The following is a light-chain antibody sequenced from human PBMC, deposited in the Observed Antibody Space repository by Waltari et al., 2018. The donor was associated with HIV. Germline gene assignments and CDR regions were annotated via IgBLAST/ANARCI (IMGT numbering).Light chain of an antibody. CDR1: QSLVYSAANNY. CDR2: RVS. V-gene: IGKV2-30*01. J-gene: IGKJ3*01. Sequence: DVVVTKSPLSLPVTLGQTPSISCTSSQSLVYSAANNYLNWFHQRPGQSPSLLMCRVSDRDSGVPDRFIGSGSGTEFTLTISSVEAADVGAYYCMQGTHWSPTFGPGTKLDI. CDR3: MQGTHWSPT.